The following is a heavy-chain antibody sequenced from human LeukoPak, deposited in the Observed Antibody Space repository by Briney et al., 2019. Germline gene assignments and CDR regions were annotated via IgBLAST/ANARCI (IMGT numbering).Heavy chain of an antibody. V-gene: IGHV4-39*01. CDR2: IYYSGSA. CDR3: ARSAVASLPFDP. CDR1: GGSISSSSFY. D-gene: IGHD6-19*01. J-gene: IGHJ5*02. Sequence: SETLSLTCTVSGGSISSSSFYWGWIRQPPGKGLECIGVIYYSGSAYYNPSLKSRVTISVDTSKNQFYLKLSSVTAADTAVYYCARSAVASLPFDPWGQGTLVTVSS.